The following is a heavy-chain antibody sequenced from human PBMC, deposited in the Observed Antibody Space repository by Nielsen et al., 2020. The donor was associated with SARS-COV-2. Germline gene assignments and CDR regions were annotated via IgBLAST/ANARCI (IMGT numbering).Heavy chain of an antibody. V-gene: IGHV3-20*04. D-gene: IGHD5-18*01. CDR1: GFTFDDYG. J-gene: IGHJ4*02. CDR3: AKGGYSYGD. CDR2: INWNGGST. Sequence: GESLKISCAASGFTFDDYGMSWVRQAPGKGLEWVSGINWNGGSTGYADSVKGRFTISRDNAKNSLYLQMNSLRAEDTAVYYCAKGGYSYGDWGQGTLVTVSS.